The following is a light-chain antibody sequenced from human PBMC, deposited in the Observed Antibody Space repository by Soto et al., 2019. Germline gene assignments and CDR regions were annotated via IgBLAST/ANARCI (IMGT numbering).Light chain of an antibody. CDR1: QSVSSN. CDR2: SAS. CDR3: QQYYTWPPLYT. J-gene: IGKJ2*01. V-gene: IGKV3-15*01. Sequence: ETVMTQSPGTLSLSPGERVTLSCRASQSVSSNLAWYQQKPGHAPRLLIYSASTRATGIPARFRCSGCGTEFNFTISSRQSEDVAVDYCQQYYTWPPLYTFGQGTKLEIK.